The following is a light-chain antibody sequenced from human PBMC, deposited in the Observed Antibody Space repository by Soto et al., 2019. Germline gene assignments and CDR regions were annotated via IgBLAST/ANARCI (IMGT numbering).Light chain of an antibody. CDR3: QKYTSAPYT. Sequence: DIQMTQSPSSLPASVGDRVTITCRASQDISNSLAWYQQKPGKAPDLLIYAESTLQSGVPSRFSGSRSGTDFTLTISSLQPEDVATYYCQKYTSAPYTFGQGTKLEIK. V-gene: IGKV1-27*01. J-gene: IGKJ2*01. CDR2: AES. CDR1: QDISNS.